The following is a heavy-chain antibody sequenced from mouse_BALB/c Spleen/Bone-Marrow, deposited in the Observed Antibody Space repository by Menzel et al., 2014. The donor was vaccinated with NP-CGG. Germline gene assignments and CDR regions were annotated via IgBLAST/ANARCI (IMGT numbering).Heavy chain of an antibody. J-gene: IGHJ2*01. D-gene: IGHD2-14*01. CDR2: INPYNGGT. CDR3: ARSGRYDVFDY. V-gene: IGHV1-18*01. Sequence: EVQLQQSGPELVKPGASMKISCKASGYSFTGYTMNWVKQSHGKNLEWMGLINPYNGGTSYNQKFKGKATLTVDKSSSTAYMELLSLTSEDSAVYYCARSGRYDVFDYWGQGTTLTVSS. CDR1: GYSFTGYT.